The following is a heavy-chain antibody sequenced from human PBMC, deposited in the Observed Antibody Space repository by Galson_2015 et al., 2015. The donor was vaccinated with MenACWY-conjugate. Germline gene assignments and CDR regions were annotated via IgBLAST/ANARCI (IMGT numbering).Heavy chain of an antibody. CDR2: VRDIGNDK. D-gene: IGHD6-19*01. J-gene: IGHJ3*02. CDR1: GFTFSRNG. Sequence: SLRLSCAASGFTFSRNGMHWVRQSPGKGLEWVAWVRDIGNDKSYADSVTGRFTISRDNSKSTVSLQVNNLRAEDTAEYYCAKDAQWSFDIWGQGTMVTVSS. CDR3: AKDAQWSFDI. V-gene: IGHV3-30*02.